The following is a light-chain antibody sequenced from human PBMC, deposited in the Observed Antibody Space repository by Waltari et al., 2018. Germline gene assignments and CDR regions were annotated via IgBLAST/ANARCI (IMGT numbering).Light chain of an antibody. J-gene: IGLJ1*01. CDR1: SSDIGDYNS. CDR2: DVI. Sequence: QSALTQPRSVSGSPGQSVTFSCTGTSSDIGDYNSVSWYQQHPGKAPKLMIYDVIKRPSGFTDLCSCYKSVNTASMTISGLQAEDEADYYCCSYAGRYTPYVFGTGTKVTVL. V-gene: IGLV2-11*01. CDR3: CSYAGRYTPYV.